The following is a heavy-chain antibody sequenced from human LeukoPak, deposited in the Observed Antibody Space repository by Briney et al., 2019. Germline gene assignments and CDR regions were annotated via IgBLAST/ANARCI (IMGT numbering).Heavy chain of an antibody. V-gene: IGHV4-4*07. Sequence: SEILSLTCAVYGGSFSGYYWSWIRQPAGKGLEWIGRIYISGSGSTNYNPSLKSRVTMSVDTSKNQFSLKLSSVTAADTAVYYCARDKRVAVAGTYIYYYYMDVWGNGTTVTISS. D-gene: IGHD6-19*01. CDR1: GGSFSGYY. J-gene: IGHJ6*03. CDR2: IYISGSGST. CDR3: ARDKRVAVAGTYIYYYYMDV.